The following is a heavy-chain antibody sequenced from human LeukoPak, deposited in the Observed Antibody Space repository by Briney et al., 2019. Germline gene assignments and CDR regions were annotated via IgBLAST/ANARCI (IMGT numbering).Heavy chain of an antibody. Sequence: GASVKVSCKTSGFTFTTYAIQWVRQAPGQRLEWMGWINAGNGNTKYSQNFQGRVTITRDTSASTAYMGLSSLRSEDTAVYYCAREHDFSSGYGMDVWGQGTTVTVSS. CDR1: GFTFTTYA. V-gene: IGHV1-3*01. D-gene: IGHD3-3*01. CDR2: INAGNGNT. J-gene: IGHJ6*02. CDR3: AREHDFSSGYGMDV.